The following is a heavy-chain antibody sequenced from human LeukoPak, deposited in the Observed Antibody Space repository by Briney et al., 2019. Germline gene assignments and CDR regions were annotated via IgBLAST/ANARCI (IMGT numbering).Heavy chain of an antibody. Sequence: GGSLRLSCAASGFTFSSYAMSWVRQAPGKGLEWVSGISWNSGSIGYADSVKGRFTISRDNAKNSLYLQMNNLRAEDTALYYCAKGRAGTTVVPNDYWGQGTLATVSS. J-gene: IGHJ4*02. CDR1: GFTFSSYA. D-gene: IGHD1-7*01. V-gene: IGHV3-9*01. CDR3: AKGRAGTTVVPNDY. CDR2: ISWNSGSI.